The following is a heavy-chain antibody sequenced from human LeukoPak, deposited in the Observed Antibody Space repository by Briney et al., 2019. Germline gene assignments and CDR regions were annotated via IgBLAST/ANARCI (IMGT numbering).Heavy chain of an antibody. CDR1: GVSISSGSYY. J-gene: IGHJ5*02. Sequence: SETLSLTCTVSGVSISSGSYYWSWIRQPAGRGLEWIGRIYTSGSTNYNPSLKSRVTMSVDTSKNQFSLKLSSVTAADTAVYYCARERVVAAAGYNWFDPWGQGTLVTVSS. CDR2: IYTSGST. CDR3: ARERVVAAAGYNWFDP. V-gene: IGHV4-61*02. D-gene: IGHD6-13*01.